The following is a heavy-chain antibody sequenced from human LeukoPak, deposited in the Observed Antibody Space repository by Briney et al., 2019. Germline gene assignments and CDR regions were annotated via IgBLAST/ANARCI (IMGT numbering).Heavy chain of an antibody. CDR3: ARVRFLEWSDY. D-gene: IGHD3-3*01. CDR2: IKQDGSQK. V-gene: IGHV3-7*01. CDR1: GFTFSHYW. Sequence: GGSLRLSCAASGFTFSHYWMSWVRQAPGKGLERVASIKQDGSQKYYGDSVKGRFTISRDNAKNTLYLEMNSLRAEDTAVYYCARVRFLEWSDYWGQGTLVTVSS. J-gene: IGHJ4*02.